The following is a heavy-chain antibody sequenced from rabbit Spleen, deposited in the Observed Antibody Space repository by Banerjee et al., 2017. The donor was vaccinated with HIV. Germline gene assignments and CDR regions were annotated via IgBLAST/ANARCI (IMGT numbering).Heavy chain of an antibody. V-gene: IGHV1S45*01. CDR2: IKSDSGGTT. Sequence: QEQLEESGGDLVQPEGSLTLTCTASGFSFSSSYYMCWVRQAPGKGLEWIGCIKSDSGGTTHYASWAKGRFTISKTSSTTVTLQMTSLTAADTATYFCARDDPNDGGVSFTLWGQGTLVTVS. D-gene: IGHD2-1*01. CDR1: GFSFSSSYY. CDR3: ARDDPNDGGVSFTL. J-gene: IGHJ4*01.